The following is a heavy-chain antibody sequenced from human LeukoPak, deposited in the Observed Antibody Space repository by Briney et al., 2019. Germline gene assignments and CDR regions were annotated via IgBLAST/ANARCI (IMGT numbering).Heavy chain of an antibody. D-gene: IGHD5-12*01. CDR3: ARKSGRFDP. Sequence: SETLSLTCAVYGGSFSGYYWSWIRQPPGKGLEWIGEINHSGSTNYNPSLKSRVTIPVDTSKNQFSLKLSSVTAADTAVYYCARKSGRFDPWGQGTLVTVSS. J-gene: IGHJ5*02. CDR2: INHSGST. V-gene: IGHV4-34*01. CDR1: GGSFSGYY.